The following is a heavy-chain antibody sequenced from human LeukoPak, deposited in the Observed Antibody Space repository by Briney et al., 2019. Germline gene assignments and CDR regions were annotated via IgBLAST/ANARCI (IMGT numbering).Heavy chain of an antibody. D-gene: IGHD6-19*01. Sequence: PSETLSLTYTVSNYSISSGYYWGWIRQPPGKGLGWIGSIDHSGSTYYNPSLKSRVTISVDTSKNQFSLKLTSVTAADTAVYYCARGGKWLYYFDYWGQGTLVTVSS. CDR2: IDHSGST. CDR1: NYSISSGYY. J-gene: IGHJ4*02. CDR3: ARGGKWLYYFDY. V-gene: IGHV4-38-2*02.